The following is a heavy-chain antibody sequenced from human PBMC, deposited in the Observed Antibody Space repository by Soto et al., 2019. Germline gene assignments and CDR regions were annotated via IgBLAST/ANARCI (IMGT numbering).Heavy chain of an antibody. D-gene: IGHD3-9*01. J-gene: IGHJ4*02. CDR2: IYYSGST. Sequence: QVQLQESGPGLVKPSQTLSLTCTVSGGSISSGGYYWSWIRQHPGKGLEWIGYIYYSGSTYYNPSLKSRVTISVDTSKNQFSLKLSSVTAADTAVYYCASAGANYDILTGYYPPSDFDCWGQGTLVTVSS. CDR1: GGSISSGGYY. V-gene: IGHV4-31*03. CDR3: ASAGANYDILTGYYPPSDFDC.